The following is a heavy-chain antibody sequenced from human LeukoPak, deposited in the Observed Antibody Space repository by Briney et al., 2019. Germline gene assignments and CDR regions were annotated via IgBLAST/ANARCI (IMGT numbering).Heavy chain of an antibody. V-gene: IGHV3-64*04. CDR2: ISADGRST. CDR1: GFTFTNYA. J-gene: IGHJ3*02. Sequence: GGSLRLSCSASGFTFTNYAIHWVRQAPGKGLEYVSAISADGRSTYYADSVKGRFTLSRDNSKNTLYLQMNSLRAEDTAVYYCAKSIRGITSDAFDIWGQGTMVTVSS. D-gene: IGHD3-10*01. CDR3: AKSIRGITSDAFDI.